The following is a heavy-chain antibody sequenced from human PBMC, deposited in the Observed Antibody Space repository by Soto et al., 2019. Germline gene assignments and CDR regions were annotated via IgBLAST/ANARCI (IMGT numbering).Heavy chain of an antibody. CDR3: ARVDSRYPYYGMDV. Sequence: ASVKVSCKASGYTFTSYGISWVRQAPGQGLEWMGWISAYNGNTKYAQKLQGRVTMTRDMSTSTAYMELSSLTSDDTAVYYCARVDSRYPYYGMDVWGQGTTVTVSS. CDR2: ISAYNGNT. D-gene: IGHD1-1*01. CDR1: GYTFTSYG. V-gene: IGHV1-18*01. J-gene: IGHJ6*02.